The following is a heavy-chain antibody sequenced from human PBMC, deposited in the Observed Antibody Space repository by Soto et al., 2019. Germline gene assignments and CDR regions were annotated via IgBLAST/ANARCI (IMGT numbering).Heavy chain of an antibody. V-gene: IGHV4-59*01. D-gene: IGHD1-26*01. CDR1: GGFISTYY. CDR3: ARGSTRALGFFDF. CDR2: IHNSGSA. J-gene: IGHJ4*02. Sequence: SETLSLTCYVSGGFISTYYWSWIRQPPGKGLEWIGYIHNSGSANYNPSLQSRVTISVDTFNNSFSLRLTSVTAADTAVYYCARGSTRALGFFDFWGQGTLVTVSS.